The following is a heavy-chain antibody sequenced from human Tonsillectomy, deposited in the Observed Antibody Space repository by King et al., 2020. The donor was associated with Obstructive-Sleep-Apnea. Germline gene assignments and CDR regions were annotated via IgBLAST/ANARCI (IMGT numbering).Heavy chain of an antibody. CDR1: GFSFDDYG. Sequence: VQLVESGGGLVQPGRSLRLSCAASGFSFDDYGMYWVRQAPGKGLECVSGISWNSGTVVYADSVKGRFTISRDNAKSSLYLQMNSLRAEDTALYYCVKGIPPPPFFYASGTQLGGAFDIWGQGTLVTVSS. J-gene: IGHJ3*02. V-gene: IGHV3-9*01. CDR2: ISWNSGTV. D-gene: IGHD3-10*01. CDR3: VKGIPPPPFFYASGTQLGGAFDI.